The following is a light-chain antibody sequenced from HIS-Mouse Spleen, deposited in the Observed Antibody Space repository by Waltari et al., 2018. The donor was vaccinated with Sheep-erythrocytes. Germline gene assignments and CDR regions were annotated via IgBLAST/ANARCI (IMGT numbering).Light chain of an antibody. CDR1: SSDVGGYNY. J-gene: IGLJ2*01. Sequence: QSALTQPPSASGSPGPSVTTSCTGTSSDVGGYNYVSWYQQHPGKAPRLMIYEVSKRPSGVPDRFSGSKSGNTASLTVSGLLAEDEADYYCSSYAGSNNLVFGGGTKLTVL. V-gene: IGLV2-8*01. CDR3: SSYAGSNNLV. CDR2: EVS.